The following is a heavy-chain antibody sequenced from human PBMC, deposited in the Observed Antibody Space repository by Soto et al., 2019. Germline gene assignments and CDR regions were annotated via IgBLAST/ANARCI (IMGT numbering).Heavy chain of an antibody. Sequence: QITLKQSGPTLAKRTQTLTLSCTFSGFSLSDNGVGVGWIRQPPGKALEWLALIYWDDEKIYSPSLKTRLTITKDTSKNQVLLTMPDMHPVDTAPYYSANRLTWDAFDIWGQGTMVTVAS. V-gene: IGHV2-5*02. CDR3: ANRLTWDAFDI. CDR1: GFSLSDNGVG. CDR2: IYWDDEK. D-gene: IGHD1-26*01. J-gene: IGHJ3*02.